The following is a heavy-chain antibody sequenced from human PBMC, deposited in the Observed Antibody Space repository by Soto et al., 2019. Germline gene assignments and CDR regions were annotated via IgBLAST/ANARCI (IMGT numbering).Heavy chain of an antibody. CDR1: GYIFSIYW. CDR2: IYPGDSDT. Sequence: GESLKISCKGSGYIFSIYWIGWVRQVPGKGLEWMGIIYPGDSDTRYNPSFQGQVTISVDKSTSTAYLRWNSLKASDTAIYYCARTSAAGKYYYGMDVWGQGTTVTVSS. V-gene: IGHV5-51*01. CDR3: ARTSAAGKYYYGMDV. D-gene: IGHD6-13*01. J-gene: IGHJ6*02.